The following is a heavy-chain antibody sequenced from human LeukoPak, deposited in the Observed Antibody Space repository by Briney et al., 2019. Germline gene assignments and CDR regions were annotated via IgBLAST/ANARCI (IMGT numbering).Heavy chain of an antibody. CDR3: ARDLRSALIA. CDR1: GFTFRTSW. Sequence: GGSLRLSCAASGFTFRTSWMTWVRQAPGKGLEWVANLKPDGSEKNYVDSVKGRFTISRGNAENSLSLQMNSLRAEDTALYYCARDLRSALIAWGQGILVTVSS. D-gene: IGHD2/OR15-2a*01. V-gene: IGHV3-7*01. CDR2: LKPDGSEK. J-gene: IGHJ5*02.